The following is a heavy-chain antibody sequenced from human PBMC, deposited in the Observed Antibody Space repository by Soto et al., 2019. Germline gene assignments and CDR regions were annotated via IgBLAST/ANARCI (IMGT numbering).Heavy chain of an antibody. D-gene: IGHD3-9*01. Sequence: QVQLGQSGAEVKKPGASVKVSCKASGYTFTSYGISWVRQAPGQVLERMGWISAYNGNTNYAQKLQGRVTMTTDKSTSTAYMELRSLRSDDTAVYYCARASTYYDILTGYYLSWFDPWGQGTLVTVSS. J-gene: IGHJ5*02. CDR2: ISAYNGNT. CDR1: GYTFTSYG. CDR3: ARASTYYDILTGYYLSWFDP. V-gene: IGHV1-18*01.